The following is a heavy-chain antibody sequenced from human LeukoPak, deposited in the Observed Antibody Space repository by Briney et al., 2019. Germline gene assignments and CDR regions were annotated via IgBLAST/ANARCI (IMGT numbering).Heavy chain of an antibody. D-gene: IGHD6-13*01. J-gene: IGHJ4*02. V-gene: IGHV1-18*01. CDR3: AILAAARTGDS. CDR1: DSTFRSYG. CDR2: ISVYDGNT. Sequence: ASVKVSCNASDSTFRSYGFSWVRQAPGQGLEWMGWISVYDGNTKYSQKFQGRVTMTTDTFTNTAYMELRSLRSDDTATYYCAILAAARTGDSWGQGTLVSVSS.